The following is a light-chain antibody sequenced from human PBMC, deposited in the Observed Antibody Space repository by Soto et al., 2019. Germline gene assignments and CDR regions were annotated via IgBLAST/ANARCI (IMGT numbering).Light chain of an antibody. J-gene: IGKJ2*01. Sequence: DIQMTQSPSSLSASVGARVTITCRASQGISNYLAWYQQKPGKVPKLLIYAASTLQSGVPSRFSGSGSGTDFTLTISSMQAEDVATYYCQKYNSAPHTFGQGTKLEIK. CDR2: AAS. CDR3: QKYNSAPHT. V-gene: IGKV1-27*01. CDR1: QGISNY.